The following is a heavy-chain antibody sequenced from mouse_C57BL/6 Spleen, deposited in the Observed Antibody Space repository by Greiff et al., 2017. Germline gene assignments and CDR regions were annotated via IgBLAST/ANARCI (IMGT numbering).Heavy chain of an antibody. CDR1: GYTFTSYW. D-gene: IGHD2-4*01. J-gene: IGHJ4*01. CDR2: LDPSDSYT. V-gene: IGHV1-50*01. CDR3: ARRVYDYDDYYAMDY. Sequence: QVQLKQPGAELVKPGASVKLSCKASGYTFTSYWMQWVKQRPGQGLEWIGELDPSDSYTNYNQQFQGKATFTVDTSSSTAYMQLSSLTSEDSAVYYCARRVYDYDDYYAMDYWGQGTSVTVSS.